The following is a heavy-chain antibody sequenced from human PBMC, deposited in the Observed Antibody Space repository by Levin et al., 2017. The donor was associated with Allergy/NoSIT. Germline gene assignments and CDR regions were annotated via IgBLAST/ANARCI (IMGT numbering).Heavy chain of an antibody. Sequence: GGSLRLSCAASGFTFSGYAMSWVRRAPGKGLEWVASISASGFSTPSADAVKGRFTISRDNSDKTLYLQMSGLRVEDTAVYYCANDSQPGEYDYGWGVFGVWGQGTMVTVSS. V-gene: IGHV3-23*01. D-gene: IGHD3-10*01. J-gene: IGHJ3*01. CDR1: GFTFSGYA. CDR3: ANDSQPGEYDYGWGVFGV. CDR2: ISASGFST.